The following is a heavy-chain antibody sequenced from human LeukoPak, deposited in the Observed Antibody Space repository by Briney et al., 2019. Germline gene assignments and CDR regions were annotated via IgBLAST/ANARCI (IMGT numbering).Heavy chain of an antibody. V-gene: IGHV5-51*01. CDR3: ARPGLYCSGGSCYLLRWFDP. Sequence: GESLKISCKGSGYSFTSYWIGWVRQMPGKGPEWMGIIYPGDSDTRYSPSFQGQVTISADKSISTAYLQWSSLKASDTAMYYCARPGLYCSGGSCYLLRWFDPWGQGTLVTVSS. J-gene: IGHJ5*02. D-gene: IGHD2-15*01. CDR2: IYPGDSDT. CDR1: GYSFTSYW.